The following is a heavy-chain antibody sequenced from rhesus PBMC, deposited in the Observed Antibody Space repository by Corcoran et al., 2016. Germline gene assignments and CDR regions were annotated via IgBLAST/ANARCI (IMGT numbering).Heavy chain of an antibody. V-gene: IGHV4-169*02. CDR1: GGSISSSY. J-gene: IGHJ4*01. Sequence: QLLLQESGPGLVKPSETLSVTCAVSGGSISSSYWSWIRQAPGKGLDWIGYIYGSGSSTNYNPALKSRVTLSVDTSKNQRSLKLSSVTAADTAVYYCASAQDIAGSRYFDYWGQGVLVTVSS. CDR3: ASAQDIAGSRYFDY. D-gene: IGHD5-36*01. CDR2: IYGSGSST.